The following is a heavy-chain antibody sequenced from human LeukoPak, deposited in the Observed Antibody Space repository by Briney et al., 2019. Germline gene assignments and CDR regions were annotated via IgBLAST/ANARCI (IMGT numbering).Heavy chain of an antibody. V-gene: IGHV4-39*01. J-gene: IGHJ4*02. Sequence: SETLSLTCTVPAGSISSSDYYWDWIRQPPGKGLEWIGSIHYSGSTYYNPSLESRVTISVDTAKNQFSLRLSSVTAADTAVYYCARRGSGYNTKFDYWGQGTLVTVSS. CDR1: AGSISSSDYY. CDR2: IHYSGST. CDR3: ARRGSGYNTKFDY. D-gene: IGHD3-22*01.